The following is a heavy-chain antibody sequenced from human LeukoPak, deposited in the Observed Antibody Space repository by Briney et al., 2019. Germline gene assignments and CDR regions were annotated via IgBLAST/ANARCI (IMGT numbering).Heavy chain of an antibody. Sequence: GGSLRLSCAASGFTFSSYEMNWVRQAPGKGLEWVSYISSSGSTIYYADSVKGRFTISRDNSKNTLYLQMNSLRAEDTAVYYCAKDYGPLSSYWGQGILVTVSS. CDR3: AKDYGPLSSY. J-gene: IGHJ4*02. V-gene: IGHV3-48*03. CDR1: GFTFSSYE. CDR2: ISSSGSTI. D-gene: IGHD4-17*01.